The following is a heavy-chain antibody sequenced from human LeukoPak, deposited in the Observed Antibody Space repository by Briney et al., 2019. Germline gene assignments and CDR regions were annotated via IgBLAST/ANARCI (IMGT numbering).Heavy chain of an antibody. J-gene: IGHJ6*02. Sequence: SETLSLTCTVSGGSISSYYWSWIRQPPGKGLEWIGYIYCSGSTNYNPSLKSRVTISVDTSKNQFSLKLSSVTAADTAVYYCASLPYYDFWSGYYPYYYGMDVWGQGTTVTVSS. D-gene: IGHD3-3*01. CDR2: IYCSGST. CDR1: GGSISSYY. CDR3: ASLPYYDFWSGYYPYYYGMDV. V-gene: IGHV4-59*01.